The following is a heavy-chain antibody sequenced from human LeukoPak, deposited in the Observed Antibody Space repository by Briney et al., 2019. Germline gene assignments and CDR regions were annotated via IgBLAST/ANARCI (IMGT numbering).Heavy chain of an antibody. CDR2: INPNSGGT. D-gene: IGHD4-23*01. Sequence: GASVKVSCKASGYTFTGYYMHWVRQAPGQGLEWMGRINPNSGGTNYAQKFQGRVTMTRDTSISTAYMELSRLRSDDTAVYYCVRADYGGNSADYWGQGTLVTVSS. CDR3: VRADYGGNSADY. CDR1: GYTFTGYY. J-gene: IGHJ4*02. V-gene: IGHV1-2*06.